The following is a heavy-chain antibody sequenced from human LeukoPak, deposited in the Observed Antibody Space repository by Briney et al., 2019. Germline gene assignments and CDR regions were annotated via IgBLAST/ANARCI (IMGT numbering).Heavy chain of an antibody. CDR1: GFTFDDYG. J-gene: IGHJ4*02. CDR2: INWNGGST. D-gene: IGHD2-15*01. CDR3: ARVGDMEEGVCYYFDY. V-gene: IGHV3-20*04. Sequence: GGSLRLSCAASGFTFDDYGMSWVRQAPGKGLEWVSGINWNGGSTVYADSVKGRFTISRDNAKSSLYLQMNSLRAEDTALYYCARVGDMEEGVCYYFDYWGQGTLATVSS.